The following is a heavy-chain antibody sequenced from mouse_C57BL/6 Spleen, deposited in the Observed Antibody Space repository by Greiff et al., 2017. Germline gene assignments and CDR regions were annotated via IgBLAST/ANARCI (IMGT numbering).Heavy chain of an antibody. D-gene: IGHD1-1*01. Sequence: VQLQQPGTELVKPGASVKLSCKVSGYTFTSYWKHWVKQRPGQGLEWIGNINPSNGGTNYNEQFKSKATLTVDKSSSTAYMQLSSLTSEDSAVXYCARSDYSEGFAYWGQGTLVTVSA. J-gene: IGHJ3*01. CDR3: ARSDYSEGFAY. CDR1: GYTFTSYW. CDR2: INPSNGGT. V-gene: IGHV1-53*01.